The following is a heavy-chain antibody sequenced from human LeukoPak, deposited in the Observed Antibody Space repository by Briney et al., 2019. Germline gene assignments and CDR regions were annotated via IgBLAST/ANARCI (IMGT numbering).Heavy chain of an antibody. D-gene: IGHD4-23*01. Sequence: GGSLRLSCAASGFTFSDYYMTWFRQAPGKGLEWVSYISGGSSYTNFADSAKGRFAISRDNAKNSLYLQMNSLRAEDTAVYYCARVSLLDDGGLGDYWGQGTLVTVSS. CDR2: ISGGSSYT. V-gene: IGHV3-11*06. CDR1: GFTFSDYY. CDR3: ARVSLLDDGGLGDY. J-gene: IGHJ4*02.